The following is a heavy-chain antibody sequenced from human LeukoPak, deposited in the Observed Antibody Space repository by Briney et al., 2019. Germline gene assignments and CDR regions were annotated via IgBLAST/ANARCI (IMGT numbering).Heavy chain of an antibody. V-gene: IGHV6-1*01. CDR3: AREVRSSSWYDYYYGMDV. CDR2: TYYRSKWYN. D-gene: IGHD6-13*01. Sequence: SQTLSLTCAISGDSVSSNSAAWNWIRQSPSRGLEWLGSTYYRSKWYNDYAVSVKSRITINPDTSKNQFSLQLNSVTPEDTAVYYCAREVRSSSWYDYYYGMDVWGQGTLVTVSS. CDR1: GDSVSSNSAA. J-gene: IGHJ6*02.